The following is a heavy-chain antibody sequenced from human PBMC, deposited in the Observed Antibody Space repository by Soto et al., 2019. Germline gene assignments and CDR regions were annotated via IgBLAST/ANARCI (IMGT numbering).Heavy chain of an antibody. Sequence: EVQLVESGGGLVKPGGSLRLSCAASGFTFSNAWMSWVRQAPGKGLEWVGRIKSKTDGGTTDYAAPVKGRFTISRDDSKNTLYLQMNSLKTEDTAVYYCTTEADDFWSGYSALWGQGTLVTVSS. CDR3: TTEADDFWSGYSAL. V-gene: IGHV3-15*01. CDR1: GFTFSNAW. D-gene: IGHD3-3*01. CDR2: IKSKTDGGTT. J-gene: IGHJ4*02.